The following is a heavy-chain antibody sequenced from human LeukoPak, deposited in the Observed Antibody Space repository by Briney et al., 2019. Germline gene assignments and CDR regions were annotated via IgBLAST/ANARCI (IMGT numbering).Heavy chain of an antibody. Sequence: PGGSLRLSCVSSTFTFSNYWMTWVRQAPGKGLEWVANIRPDGREQKYLDSVKGRFTISRDNVKSSLYLQMNSLRAEDTAVYYCVRTDATKCYDYWGQGTLVTVSS. CDR1: TFTFSNYW. CDR2: IRPDGREQ. CDR3: VRTDATKCYDY. D-gene: IGHD2-2*01. V-gene: IGHV3-7*03. J-gene: IGHJ4*02.